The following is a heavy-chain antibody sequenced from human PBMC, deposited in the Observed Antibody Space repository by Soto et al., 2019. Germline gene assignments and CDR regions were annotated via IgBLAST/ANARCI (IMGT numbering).Heavy chain of an antibody. D-gene: IGHD1-26*01. CDR2: INAGNGNT. Sequence: QVQLVQSGAEVKKPGASVKVSCKASGYTFTSYAMHWVRQAPGQRLEWMGWINAGNGNTKYSQKFQGRVTITRDTSASTACMELSSLRSEDTAVYYCARGGRLYSYFDLWVRGTLVTVSS. V-gene: IGHV1-3*01. CDR3: ARGGRLYSYFDL. J-gene: IGHJ2*01. CDR1: GYTFTSYA.